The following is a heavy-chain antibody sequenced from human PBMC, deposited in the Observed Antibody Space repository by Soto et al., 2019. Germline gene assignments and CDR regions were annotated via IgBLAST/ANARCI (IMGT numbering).Heavy chain of an antibody. J-gene: IGHJ6*02. D-gene: IGHD3-3*01. V-gene: IGHV3-23*01. CDR2: ISGSGGST. CDR1: GFTFSSYA. Sequence: GGSLRLSCAASGFTFSSYAMSWVRQAPGKGLEWVSAISGSGGSTYYADSVKGRFTISRDNSKNTLYLQMNSLRAEDTAVYYCANPLNYDFWSGYTTDYYYYGMDVWGQGTTVTVSS. CDR3: ANPLNYDFWSGYTTDYYYYGMDV.